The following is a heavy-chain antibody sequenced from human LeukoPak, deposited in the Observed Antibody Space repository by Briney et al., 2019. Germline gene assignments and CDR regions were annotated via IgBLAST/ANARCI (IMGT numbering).Heavy chain of an antibody. CDR1: GFTFRYYA. Sequence: PGGSLRLSCAASGFTFRYYAMSWVRQAPGKGLEWVSLIGGSDGRTRYADSVKGRFTISRDNSKNTLYLEMNSLRAEDTAVYYCAKDSSSYDWGYMDVWGKGTTVTISS. J-gene: IGHJ6*03. V-gene: IGHV3-23*01. D-gene: IGHD3-22*01. CDR2: IGGSDGRT. CDR3: AKDSSSYDWGYMDV.